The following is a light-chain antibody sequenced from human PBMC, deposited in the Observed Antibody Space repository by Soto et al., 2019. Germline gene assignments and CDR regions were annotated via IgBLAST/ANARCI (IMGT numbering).Light chain of an antibody. J-gene: IGKJ1*01. CDR2: DAS. CDR3: QQSYSTPQT. V-gene: IGKV1-39*01. Sequence: IQMTQSTSTLSASVGYRVTITCRASQSIRVWLAWYQQKPGKAPKVLSWDASSLQSGVPSRFSGSGSGTDFALTISSLKPEDFATYYCQQSYSTPQTFGQGTKVDIK. CDR1: QSIRVW.